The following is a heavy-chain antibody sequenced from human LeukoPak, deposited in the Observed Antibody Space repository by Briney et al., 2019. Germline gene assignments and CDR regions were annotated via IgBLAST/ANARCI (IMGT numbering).Heavy chain of an antibody. J-gene: IGHJ4*02. CDR1: GFTFSSNG. V-gene: IGHV3-33*01. Sequence: GGSLRLSCAASGFTFSSNGMQWVRQAPGKGLEWVALIWYDGSKKYYADSVKGRFTISRDNSENTLYLQLNSLRAEDTAIYYCARLQGVSTFDYWGQGTPVTVSS. CDR3: ARLQGVSTFDY. D-gene: IGHD5/OR15-5a*01. CDR2: IWYDGSKK.